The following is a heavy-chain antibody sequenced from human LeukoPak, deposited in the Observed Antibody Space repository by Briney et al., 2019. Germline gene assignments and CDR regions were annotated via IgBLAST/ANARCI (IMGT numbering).Heavy chain of an antibody. CDR1: GFTVSSNY. D-gene: IGHD5-18*01. CDR3: ARDLSGVAGYTYGRGIDY. CDR2: ISNSGSTI. Sequence: GGSLRLSCAASGFTVSSNYMSWVRQAPGKGLGWVSYISNSGSTIYYADSVKGRFTISRDNAKNSLYLQMNSLRAEGTAVYYCARDLSGVAGYTYGRGIDYWGQGTLVTVSS. J-gene: IGHJ4*02. V-gene: IGHV3-11*04.